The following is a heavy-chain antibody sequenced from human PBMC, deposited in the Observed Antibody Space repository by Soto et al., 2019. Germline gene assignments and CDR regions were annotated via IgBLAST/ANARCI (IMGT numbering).Heavy chain of an antibody. CDR1: GFTLSSYS. CDR2: ISSSSSYI. CDR3: AREPVKASLTLDP. V-gene: IGHV3-21*01. D-gene: IGHD2-15*01. J-gene: IGHJ5*02. Sequence: GWSLRLSCAASGFTLSSYSINVALHTPGKGLDWVSSISSSSSYIYYADSVKGQFTISRDHAQNSLYLQMNSLRAEDMAVYYCAREPVKASLTLDPRGEGTLVTVSS.